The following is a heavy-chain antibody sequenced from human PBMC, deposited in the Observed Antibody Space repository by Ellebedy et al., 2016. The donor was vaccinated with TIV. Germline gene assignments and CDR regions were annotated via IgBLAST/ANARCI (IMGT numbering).Heavy chain of an antibody. V-gene: IGHV1-69*04. Sequence: AASVKVSCKASGGTFSSYAISWVRQAPGQGLEWMGRIFPILGIANYAQKFQGRVTITADKSTRTAYMELSSLGSEDTAVYYCARERYSRVELDYWGQGTLVTVSS. CDR3: ARERYSRVELDY. CDR2: IFPILGIA. D-gene: IGHD6-13*01. CDR1: GGTFSSYA. J-gene: IGHJ4*02.